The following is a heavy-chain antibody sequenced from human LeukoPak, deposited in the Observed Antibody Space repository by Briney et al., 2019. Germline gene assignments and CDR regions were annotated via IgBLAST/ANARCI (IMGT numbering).Heavy chain of an antibody. J-gene: IGHJ4*02. CDR2: ISSSSSYI. CDR1: GFTFSSYS. D-gene: IGHD4-17*01. Sequence: GGSLRLSCAASGFTFSSYSMNWVRQAPGKGLEWVSSISSSSSYIYCADSVKGRFTISRDNAKNSLYLQMNSLRAEDTAVYYCARALGDNEDYWGQGTLVTVSS. V-gene: IGHV3-21*01. CDR3: ARALGDNEDY.